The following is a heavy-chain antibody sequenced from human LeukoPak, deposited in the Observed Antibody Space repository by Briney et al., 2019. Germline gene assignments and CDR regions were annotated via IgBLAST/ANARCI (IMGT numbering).Heavy chain of an antibody. V-gene: IGHV4-31*03. CDR2: NYYSGST. Sequence: SETLSLTCTVSGGSISSGGYYWSWIRQHPGKGLEWIGYNYYSGSTYYNPSLKSRVTISVDTSKNQFSLKLSSVTAADTAVYYCASQPAGWGNLYGYWGQGTLVTVSS. J-gene: IGHJ4*02. CDR1: GGSISSGGYY. CDR3: ASQPAGWGNLYGY. D-gene: IGHD4-23*01.